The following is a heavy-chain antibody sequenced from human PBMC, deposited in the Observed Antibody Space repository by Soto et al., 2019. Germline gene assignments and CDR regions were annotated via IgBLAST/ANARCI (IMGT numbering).Heavy chain of an antibody. Sequence: PSETLSLTCSVSGGSVSDKTYYWSWIRQPPGKRLEWLGYVYSSGTTYYNPPLKRRVTISVDLSKIRFSLRLSSVTTADTALYYCARTTAVPNTLRSRYFFDYWGQGTLVTVSS. CDR3: ARTTAVPNTLRSRYFFDY. V-gene: IGHV4-61*01. CDR2: VYSSGTT. D-gene: IGHD4-17*01. CDR1: GGSVSDKTYY. J-gene: IGHJ4*02.